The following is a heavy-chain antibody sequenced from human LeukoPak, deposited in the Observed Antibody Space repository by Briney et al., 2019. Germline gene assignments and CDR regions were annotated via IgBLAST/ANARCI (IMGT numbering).Heavy chain of an antibody. D-gene: IGHD5-12*01. CDR2: INHSGST. Sequence: PSETLSLTCAVYGGSFSGYYWSWIRQPPGKGLEWIGEINHSGSTNYNPSLKSRVTISVDTSKNQFSLKLSSVTAADTAVYYCAGGHYTSYSGYDYQKYYFDYWGQGTLVTVSS. CDR3: AGGHYTSYSGYDYQKYYFDY. V-gene: IGHV4-34*01. CDR1: GGSFSGYY. J-gene: IGHJ4*02.